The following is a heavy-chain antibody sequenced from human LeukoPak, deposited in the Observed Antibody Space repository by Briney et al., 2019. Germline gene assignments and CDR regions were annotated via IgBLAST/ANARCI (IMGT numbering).Heavy chain of an antibody. V-gene: IGHV4-39*07. Sequence: SETLSLTCTVSGVSISSSSYYWGWIRQPPGKGLEWIGEIYHSGSTNYNPSLKSRVTISVDKSKNQFSLKLSSVTAADTAVYYCAGKDYYGSGSYFYWGQGTLVTVSS. CDR3: AGKDYYGSGSYFY. CDR1: GVSISSSSYY. J-gene: IGHJ4*02. D-gene: IGHD3-10*01. CDR2: IYHSGST.